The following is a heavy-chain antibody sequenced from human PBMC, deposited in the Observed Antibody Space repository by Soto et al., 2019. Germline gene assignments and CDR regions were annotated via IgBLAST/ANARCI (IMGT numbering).Heavy chain of an antibody. V-gene: IGHV3-23*01. J-gene: IGHJ5*02. CDR1: GFTFSSYA. D-gene: IGHD2-15*01. CDR3: ARFARIGYCDSTNSFPGYFDP. CDR2: IRASASGSATAT. Sequence: WVSLRLSCGASGFTFSSYAMSWLRHAPVKGLDWVSVIRASASGSATATYYADSVKGRFATSRDNFQNTLFLKMNNLRAEDTAVYYCARFARIGYCDSTNSFPGYFDPWGQGPLVTVSS.